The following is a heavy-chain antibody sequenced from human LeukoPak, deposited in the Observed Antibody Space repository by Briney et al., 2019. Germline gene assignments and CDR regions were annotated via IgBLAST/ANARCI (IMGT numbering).Heavy chain of an antibody. CDR3: ARGAIFVGGVGAQDY. V-gene: IGHV3-53*01. Sequence: PGGSLRRSCAASGCTVTGNYMSWVRQAPGKGLEWVSVIYSGGSTFYADSVKGRFAISRDNSKNTLFLQMHSLRAEDTAVYYCARGAIFVGGVGAQDYWGQGTLVTVSS. D-gene: IGHD1-26*01. J-gene: IGHJ4*02. CDR2: IYSGGST. CDR1: GCTVTGNY.